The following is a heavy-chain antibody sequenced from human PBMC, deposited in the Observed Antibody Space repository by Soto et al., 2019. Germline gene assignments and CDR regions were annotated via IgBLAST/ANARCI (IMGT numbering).Heavy chain of an antibody. D-gene: IGHD2-2*02. CDR1: GGSVGSGSDY. CDR3: ARGYCSSTSCYIWDNWFDP. J-gene: IGHJ5*02. V-gene: IGHV4-61*01. CDR2: LYYSGST. Sequence: SETLSLTCAVSGGSVGSGSDYWSWIRQPPGKGLEWIGYLYYSGSTNYNPSLKSRVTISVDTSKDQFSLKLSSVTAADTAVYYCARGYCSSTSCYIWDNWFDPWGQGTLVTVS.